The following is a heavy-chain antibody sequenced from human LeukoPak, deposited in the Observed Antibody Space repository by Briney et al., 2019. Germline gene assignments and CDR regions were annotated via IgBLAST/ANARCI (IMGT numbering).Heavy chain of an antibody. J-gene: IGHJ3*02. V-gene: IGHV4-30-2*01. CDR3: ARGSPYYYTSGIFSSDAFDI. Sequence: SETLSLTCTVSGGSISSGGYYWSWIRQPPGKGLEWIGYIYHSGSTYYNPSLKSRVTISVDRSKNQFSLKLSSVTAADTAVYYCARGSPYYYTSGIFSSDAFDIWGQGTMVTVSS. CDR2: IYHSGST. D-gene: IGHD3-10*01. CDR1: GGSISSGGYY.